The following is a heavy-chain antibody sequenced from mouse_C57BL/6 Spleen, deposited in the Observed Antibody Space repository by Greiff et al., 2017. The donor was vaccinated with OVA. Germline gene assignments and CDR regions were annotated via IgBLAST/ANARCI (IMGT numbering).Heavy chain of an antibody. CDR2: INPNNGGT. Sequence: EVQLQQSGPELVKPGASVKISCKASGYTFTDYYMNWVKQSHGKSLEWIGDINPNNGGTSYNQKFKGKATLTVDKSSSTAYMELRSLTSEDSAVYYCARRALNWYFDVWGTGTTVTVSS. D-gene: IGHD1-2*01. CDR3: ARRALNWYFDV. J-gene: IGHJ1*03. V-gene: IGHV1-26*01. CDR1: GYTFTDYY.